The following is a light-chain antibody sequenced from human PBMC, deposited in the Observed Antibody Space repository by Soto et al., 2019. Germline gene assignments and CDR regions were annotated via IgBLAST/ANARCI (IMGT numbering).Light chain of an antibody. CDR2: DVS. Sequence: QSALTQPASVSGSPGQSITISCTGASSDVGGYNYVSWYQQHPGKAPKLMIYDVSNRPSGVSNRFSGSKSDNMASLTISGLQGEDEADYYCSSYTISSVVFGGGTKLTVL. V-gene: IGLV2-14*03. CDR3: SSYTISSVV. CDR1: SSDVGGYNY. J-gene: IGLJ2*01.